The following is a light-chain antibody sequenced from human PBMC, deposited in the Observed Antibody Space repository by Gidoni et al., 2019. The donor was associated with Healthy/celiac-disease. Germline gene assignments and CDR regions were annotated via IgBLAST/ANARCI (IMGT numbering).Light chain of an antibody. V-gene: IGKV3-20*01. CDR3: QQYGSSLLT. J-gene: IGKJ4*01. CDR1: QRVSSSY. CDR2: GAS. Sequence: EIVLMQSPGTLSLSPGERATLSCRAGQRVSSSYLAWYQQKPGQAPRLLIYGASSRATGIPDRFSGSGSGTDFTLTISRLEPEDFAVYYCQQYGSSLLTFGGGTKVEIK.